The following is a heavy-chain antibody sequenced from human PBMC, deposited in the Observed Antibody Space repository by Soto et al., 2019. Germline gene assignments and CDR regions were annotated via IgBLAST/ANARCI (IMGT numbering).Heavy chain of an antibody. CDR2: ISSNGGST. Sequence: GGSLRLCCSASGFTFSSYAMHWVRQAPGKGLEYVSAISSNGGSTYYADSVKGRFTISRDNSKDTLYLQMSSLRAEDTAVYYCVKDLVGYCSGGSCYSLDYWGQGTLVTVSS. CDR1: GFTFSSYA. V-gene: IGHV3-64D*06. J-gene: IGHJ4*02. D-gene: IGHD2-15*01. CDR3: VKDLVGYCSGGSCYSLDY.